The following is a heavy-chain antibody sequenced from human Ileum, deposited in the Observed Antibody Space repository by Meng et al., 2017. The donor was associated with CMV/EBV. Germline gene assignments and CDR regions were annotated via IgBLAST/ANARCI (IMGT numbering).Heavy chain of an antibody. V-gene: IGHV1-18*01. D-gene: IGHD5-18*01. CDR3: ARDLDTAKTPSGY. CDR2: ISAYNGNT. J-gene: IGHJ4*02. CDR1: GYTFTSYG. Sequence: CKASGYTFTSYGIRWVRQAPGQGLEWMGWISAYNGNTNYAQKLQGRVTMTTDTSTSTAYMELRSLRSDDTAVYYCARDLDTAKTPSGYWGQGTLVTVSS.